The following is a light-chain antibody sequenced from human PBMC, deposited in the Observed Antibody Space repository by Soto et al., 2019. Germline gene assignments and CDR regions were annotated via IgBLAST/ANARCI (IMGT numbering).Light chain of an antibody. CDR2: WAS. CDR3: QQYYSTPPYT. CDR1: QSVLYNSNNKNY. Sequence: DIVMTQSPDSLAVSLGERATINCKSSQSVLYNSNNKNYLAWYQQKPGQPPKLLISWASTRESGVPDRFSGSGSGTDFTLTISRLQAEDVAVYYCQQYYSTPPYTFGQGTKLEIK. V-gene: IGKV4-1*01. J-gene: IGKJ2*01.